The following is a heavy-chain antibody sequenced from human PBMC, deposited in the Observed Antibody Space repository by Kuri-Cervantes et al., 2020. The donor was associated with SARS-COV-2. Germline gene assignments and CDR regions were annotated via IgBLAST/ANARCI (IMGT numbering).Heavy chain of an antibody. V-gene: IGHV3-74*01. J-gene: IGHJ3*02. CDR2: INSDGSST. Sequence: GESLKISCAASGFTFSSYWMHWVRQAPGKGLVWVSRINSDGSSTSYADSVKGRFTISRDNAKNTLYLQMNSLRAEDTAVYYCATLTGGRLDAFDIWGQGTMVTVSS. D-gene: IGHD7-27*01. CDR1: GFTFSSYW. CDR3: ATLTGGRLDAFDI.